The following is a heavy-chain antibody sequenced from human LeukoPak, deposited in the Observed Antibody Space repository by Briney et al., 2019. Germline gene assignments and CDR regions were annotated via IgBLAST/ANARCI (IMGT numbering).Heavy chain of an antibody. D-gene: IGHD3-3*01. CDR1: GGSFSGYY. CDR2: INHSGST. Sequence: SETLSLTCAVYGGSFSGYYWSWIRQPPGKGLEWIGEINHSGSTNYNPSLKSRVTISVDTSKNQFSLKLSSVTAADTAVYYCARVAILEWFRGFGKPYYFDYWGQGTLVTVSS. V-gene: IGHV4-34*01. J-gene: IGHJ4*02. CDR3: ARVAILEWFRGFGKPYYFDY.